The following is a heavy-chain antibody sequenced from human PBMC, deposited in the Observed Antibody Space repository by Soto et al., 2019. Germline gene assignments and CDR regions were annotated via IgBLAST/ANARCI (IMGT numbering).Heavy chain of an antibody. V-gene: IGHV3-30-3*01. CDR1: GFSFSHYA. J-gene: IGHJ5*02. Sequence: GGSLRLSCAASGFSFSHYAMHWVRRPPGKGLEWVALISYDGDNQYFTDSVRGRFTISRDNSKTAVYLEMNNLRLDDTATYYCVSPHSDSSNAFDLWGQGTLVTVSS. CDR2: ISYDGDNQ. D-gene: IGHD3-22*01. CDR3: VSPHSDSSNAFDL.